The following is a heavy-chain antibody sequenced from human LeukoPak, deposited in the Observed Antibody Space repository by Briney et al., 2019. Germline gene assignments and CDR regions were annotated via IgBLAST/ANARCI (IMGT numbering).Heavy chain of an antibody. CDR1: GGTFSSYA. V-gene: IGHV1-69*06. D-gene: IGHD1-1*01. J-gene: IGHJ2*01. CDR3: ARDRTGTGYWYFDL. Sequence: SVKVSCKASGGTFSSYAITWVRQAPGQGLEWMGGIIPIFGTANYAQKFQGRVTITADKSTSTAYMELSSLRSEDTAVYYCARDRTGTGYWYFDLWGRGTLVTVSS. CDR2: IIPIFGTA.